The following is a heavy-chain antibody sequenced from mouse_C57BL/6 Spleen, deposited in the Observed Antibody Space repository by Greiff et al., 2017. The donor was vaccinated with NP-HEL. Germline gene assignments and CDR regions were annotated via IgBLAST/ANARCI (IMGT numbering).Heavy chain of an antibody. CDR3: ARRRLLPDY. Sequence: QVQLQQPGAELVKPGASVKLSCKASGYTLTSYWMQWVKQRPGQGLEWIGEIDPSDSYTNYNQKFKGKATLTVDTSSSTAYMQLSSLTSEDSAVYYCARRRLLPDYWGQGTTLTVSS. J-gene: IGHJ2*01. CDR2: IDPSDSYT. V-gene: IGHV1-50*01. CDR1: GYTLTSYW. D-gene: IGHD2-3*01.